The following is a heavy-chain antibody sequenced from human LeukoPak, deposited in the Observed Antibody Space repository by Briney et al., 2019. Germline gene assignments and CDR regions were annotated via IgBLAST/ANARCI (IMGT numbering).Heavy chain of an antibody. J-gene: IGHJ4*02. CDR1: GFTFSRYA. CDR3: AKDLAGSGSYSFDY. V-gene: IGHV3-23*01. D-gene: IGHD1-26*01. CDR2: IGGSGDLT. Sequence: GGSLRLSCAASGFTFSRYAMTWVRQVPGKGLEWVSTIGGSGDLTYYADSVKGRFTISRDNSKTTLYLQMNSLRAEDTAVYYCAKDLAGSGSYSFDYWGQGTLVTISS.